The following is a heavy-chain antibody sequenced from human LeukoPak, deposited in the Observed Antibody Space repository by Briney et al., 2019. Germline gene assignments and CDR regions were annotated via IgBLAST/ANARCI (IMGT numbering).Heavy chain of an antibody. CDR1: GFTFDDYA. CDR2: ISWNSGSI. Sequence: PGGSLRLSCAASGFTFDDYAMHWVRQAPGKGLEWVTGISWNSGSIGYADSVKGRFTISRDNAKNSLYLQMNSLRAEDTALYYCAKDSRRGVRGVIGGSFDYWGQGTLVTVSS. J-gene: IGHJ4*02. CDR3: AKDSRRGVRGVIGGSFDY. V-gene: IGHV3-9*01. D-gene: IGHD3-10*01.